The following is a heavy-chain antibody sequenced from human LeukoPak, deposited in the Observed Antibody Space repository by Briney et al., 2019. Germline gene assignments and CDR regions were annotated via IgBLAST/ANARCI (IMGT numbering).Heavy chain of an antibody. V-gene: IGHV3-66*01. CDR1: KFTFNSNY. CDR2: IYSGGST. Sequence: GGSLRLSCAASKFTFNSNYMSWVRQAPGKGLEWVSVIYSGGSTYYAESVKGRFTISRDNSKNTLYLQMNSLRAEDTVVYYCARDSGSAAGLKFDFWGQGTLVTVSS. CDR3: ARDSGSAAGLKFDF. J-gene: IGHJ4*02. D-gene: IGHD6-13*01.